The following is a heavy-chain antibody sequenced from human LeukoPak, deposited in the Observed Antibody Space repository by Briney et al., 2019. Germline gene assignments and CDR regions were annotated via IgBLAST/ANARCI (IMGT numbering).Heavy chain of an antibody. V-gene: IGHV1-69*05. J-gene: IGHJ4*02. CDR3: ARDTVGSGYDRLYYFDY. CDR1: GGTFSSYA. D-gene: IGHD3-22*01. Sequence: GASVKVSCKASGGTFSSYAISWVRQAPGQGLEWMGGIIPIFGTANYAQKFQGRVTITTDESTSTAYMELSSLRSEDTAVYYCARDTVGSGYDRLYYFDYWGQGTLVTVSS. CDR2: IIPIFGTA.